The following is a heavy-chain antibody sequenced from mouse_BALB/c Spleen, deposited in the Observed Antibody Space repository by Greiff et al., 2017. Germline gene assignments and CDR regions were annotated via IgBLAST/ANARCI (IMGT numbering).Heavy chain of an antibody. D-gene: IGHD2-10*02. CDR2: ISYSGST. V-gene: IGHV3-8*02. CDR3: ARSHVYGNEDWLAY. CDR1: GVSITRCY. J-gene: IGHJ3*01. Sequence: DVQLQESGPSLVKPSQTLSLTCSVTGVSITRCYWNWIRKFPGNKLEYMGYISYSGSTYYYPSLKSRISITRDTSKNQYYLLLNSVTTEDTATYYSARSHVYGNEDWLAYWGQGTLVTVSA.